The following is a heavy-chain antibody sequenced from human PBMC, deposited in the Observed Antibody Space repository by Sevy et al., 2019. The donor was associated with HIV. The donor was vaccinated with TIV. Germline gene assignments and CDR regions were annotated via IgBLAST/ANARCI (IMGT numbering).Heavy chain of an antibody. CDR1: GDSVSSNSAA. J-gene: IGHJ6*02. V-gene: IGHV6-1*01. CDR2: TYYRSKWYN. Sequence: SQTLSLTCAISGDSVSSNSAAWNWIRQSPSRGLEWLGRTYYRSKWYNDYAVSVKSRITINPDTSKNQFALQLNSVTPEDTAVYYCVRAETSSGWTAHYGMDDWGQGTTVTVSS. CDR3: VRAETSSGWTAHYGMDD. D-gene: IGHD6-19*01.